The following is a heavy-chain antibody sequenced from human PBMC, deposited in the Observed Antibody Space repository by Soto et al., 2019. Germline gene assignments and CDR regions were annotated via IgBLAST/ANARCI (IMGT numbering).Heavy chain of an antibody. D-gene: IGHD3-22*01. CDR2: ISGSGGST. V-gene: IGHV3-23*01. CDR1: GFTFSSYA. CDR3: AKDISVYYYDSSGSGHLFDY. J-gene: IGHJ4*02. Sequence: GGSLRLSCAASGFTFSSYAMSWVRQAPGKGLEWVSAISGSGGSTYYADSVKGRFTISRDNSKNTLYLQMNSLRAEDTAVYYCAKDISVYYYDSSGSGHLFDYWGQGILVTVSS.